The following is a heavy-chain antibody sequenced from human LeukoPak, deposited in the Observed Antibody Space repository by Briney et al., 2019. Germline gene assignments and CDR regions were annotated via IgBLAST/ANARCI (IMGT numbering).Heavy chain of an antibody. V-gene: IGHV3-30-3*01. Sequence: GGSLRLSCAASGFTFSSYAMHWVRQAPGKGLEWVAVISYDGSNRYYADSVKGRFTISRDNSKNTLYLQMNSLRAEDTAVYYCARVPEWELPFDYWGQGTLVTVSS. D-gene: IGHD1-26*01. J-gene: IGHJ4*02. CDR1: GFTFSSYA. CDR2: ISYDGSNR. CDR3: ARVPEWELPFDY.